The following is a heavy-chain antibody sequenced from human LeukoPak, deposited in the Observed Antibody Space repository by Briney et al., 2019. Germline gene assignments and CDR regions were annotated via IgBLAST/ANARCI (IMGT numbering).Heavy chain of an antibody. CDR2: ISYDGSNK. J-gene: IGHJ4*02. Sequence: GRSLRLSCAASGFSFSSYGMHWVRQGPGKGLEWVAVISYDGSNKYYADSVKGRFTISRDNSKNTLYLQMNSLRAEDTAVYYCAKGYYDYVWGSYRPKYYFDYWGQGTLVTVSS. V-gene: IGHV3-30*18. D-gene: IGHD3-16*02. CDR1: GFSFSSYG. CDR3: AKGYYDYVWGSYRPKYYFDY.